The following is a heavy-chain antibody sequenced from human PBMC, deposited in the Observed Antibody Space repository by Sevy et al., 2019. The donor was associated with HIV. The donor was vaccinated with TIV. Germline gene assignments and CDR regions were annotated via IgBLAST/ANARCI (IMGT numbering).Heavy chain of an antibody. CDR3: ARAPPVRSGDDSLNWFDP. D-gene: IGHD5-12*01. Sequence: SETLSLTCTVSGGSISVYYRSWIRQPPGKELEYIGYVYHTGSTNYNPSLKSRVTISVDTSNNQFSLKLTSVTAADTAVYYCARAPPVRSGDDSLNWFDPWGQGTLVTVSS. CDR2: VYHTGST. J-gene: IGHJ5*02. V-gene: IGHV4-59*01. CDR1: GGSISVYY.